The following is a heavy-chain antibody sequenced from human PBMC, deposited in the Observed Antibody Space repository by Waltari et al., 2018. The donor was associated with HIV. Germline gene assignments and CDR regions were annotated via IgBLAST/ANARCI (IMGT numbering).Heavy chain of an antibody. Sequence: QVQLQESGPGLVKPSETLSLTCTVSGGSINSHYWSWIRQPPGKGLEWIGYIYYTGSTNNIPSLGSRVTISVDTSRTQFSLKLSSVTAADTAVYYCARGGALAVTLDPWGQGTLVTVSS. D-gene: IGHD6-19*01. CDR2: IYYTGST. V-gene: IGHV4-59*11. J-gene: IGHJ5*02. CDR3: ARGGALAVTLDP. CDR1: GGSINSHY.